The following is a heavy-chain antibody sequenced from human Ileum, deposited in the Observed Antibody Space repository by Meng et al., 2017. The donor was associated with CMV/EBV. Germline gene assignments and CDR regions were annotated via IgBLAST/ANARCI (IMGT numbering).Heavy chain of an antibody. Sequence: GSLRLSCTVSGGSMSSYYWSWIRQPPGRGLEYIGYIYYSGSTNYNPSLKSRVTLSEDTSKNQFSLKVSSVTAADTAVYYCARVLWFGETYYGLDVWGQGTTVTGYS. V-gene: IGHV4-59*01. J-gene: IGHJ6*01. CDR1: GGSMSSYY. CDR2: IYYSGST. D-gene: IGHD3-10*01. CDR3: ARVLWFGETYYGLDV.